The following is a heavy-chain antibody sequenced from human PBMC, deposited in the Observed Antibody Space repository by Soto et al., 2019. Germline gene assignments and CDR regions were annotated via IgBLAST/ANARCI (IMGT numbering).Heavy chain of an antibody. Sequence: GASVKVSCKASGYTFTSYYIHWVRQAPGQGLEWMGIINPSGGSTSYAQKFQGRVTMTRDTSTSTVYMELSSLRSEDTAVYYCARIPGTAVAGTSWGQGTLVTVSS. V-gene: IGHV1-46*01. CDR2: INPSGGST. CDR1: GYTFTSYY. CDR3: ARIPGTAVAGTS. D-gene: IGHD6-19*01. J-gene: IGHJ5*02.